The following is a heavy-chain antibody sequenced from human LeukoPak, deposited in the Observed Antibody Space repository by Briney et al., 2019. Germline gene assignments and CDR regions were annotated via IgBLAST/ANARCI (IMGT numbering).Heavy chain of an antibody. V-gene: IGHV3-33*01. D-gene: IGHD3-22*01. CDR3: AIENFDSGGPGSGSPAFDI. CDR1: GFSFSKYG. J-gene: IGHJ3*02. CDR2: IWYDGSQR. Sequence: GRSLRLSCAASGFSFSKYGLHWVRQAPGKGLQWVAMIWYDGSQRCYVDSVKGRFTISRDSSKNTMFLQMNSPTDEDTAVYYCAIENFDSGGPGSGSPAFDIWGQGTMVSVSS.